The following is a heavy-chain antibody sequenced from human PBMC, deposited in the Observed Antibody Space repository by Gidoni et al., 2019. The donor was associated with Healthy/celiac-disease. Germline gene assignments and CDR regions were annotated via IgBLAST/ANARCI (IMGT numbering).Heavy chain of an antibody. J-gene: IGHJ5*02. V-gene: IGHV4-39*01. CDR1: GGSISSSSYY. CDR2: IYYSGST. D-gene: IGHD6-13*01. CDR3: ARARIAAAVNWFDP. Sequence: QLQLQESGPGLVKPSETLFLTCTVSGGSISSSSYYWGWIRQPPGKGLEWIGSIYYSGSTYYNPSLKSRVTISVDTSKNQFSLKLSSVTAADTAVYYCARARIAAAVNWFDPWGQGTLVTVSS.